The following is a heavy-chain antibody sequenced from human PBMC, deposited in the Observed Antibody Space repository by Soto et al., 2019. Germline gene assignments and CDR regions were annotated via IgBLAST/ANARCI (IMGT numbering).Heavy chain of an antibody. V-gene: IGHV3-30*18. CDR3: AKDYLIAVAGMEKVFQH. CDR1: GFTFSSYG. CDR2: ISYDGSNK. D-gene: IGHD6-19*01. J-gene: IGHJ1*01. Sequence: QVQLVESGGGVVQPGRSLRLSCAASGFTFSSYGMHWVRQAPGKGLEWVAVISYDGSNKFYADSVKGRFTISRDNSKNTLYLQMNSLRAEDTAVYYCAKDYLIAVAGMEKVFQHWGQGTLVTVSS.